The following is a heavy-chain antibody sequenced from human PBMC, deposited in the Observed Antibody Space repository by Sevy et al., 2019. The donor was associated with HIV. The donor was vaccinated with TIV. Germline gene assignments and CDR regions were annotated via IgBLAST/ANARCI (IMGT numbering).Heavy chain of an antibody. V-gene: IGHV3-30-3*01. J-gene: IGHJ6*03. CDR3: ARDGSGYDYKYCYYYMDV. CDR1: GFTFSSYD. CDR2: ISYDGSNK. Sequence: GGSLRLSCAASGFTFSSYDMHWVRQAPGKGLEWVAVISYDGSNKYDADSVKGRFTVSRDKSRNTLYVQMNSLRAEDTAVYYCARDGSGYDYKYCYYYMDVWGKETTVIVSS. D-gene: IGHD5-12*01.